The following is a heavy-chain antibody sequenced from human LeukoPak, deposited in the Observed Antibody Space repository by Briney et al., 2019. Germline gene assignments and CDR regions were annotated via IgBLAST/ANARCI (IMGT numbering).Heavy chain of an antibody. CDR1: GGSISGYY. V-gene: IGHV4-39*01. J-gene: IGHJ4*02. Sequence: PSETLSLTCTVSGGSISGYYWGWIRQPPGKGLEWIGSIYYTGSTSYNPSLKGGVTISLDTSKNQFSLNLNSVTAADTDVYSCVRHLRPLGPDYWGQGTLVTVSS. D-gene: IGHD3-16*01. CDR3: VRHLRPLGPDY. CDR2: IYYTGST.